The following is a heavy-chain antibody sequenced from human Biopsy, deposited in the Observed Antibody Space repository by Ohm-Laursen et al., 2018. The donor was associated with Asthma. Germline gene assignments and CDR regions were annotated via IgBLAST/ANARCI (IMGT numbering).Heavy chain of an antibody. CDR1: RFTYE. CDR3: AREDVAGTHIED. V-gene: IGHV3-30-3*01. CDR2: ISYDGSSL. J-gene: IGHJ4*02. D-gene: IGHD6-19*01. Sequence: SLRLSCTASRFTYEMHWVRQAPGKGLEWVAVISYDGSSLYYADSVKGRFTISRDNSKNTLSLQMNSLTAEDTAVYYCAREDVAGTHIEDWGQGTLVTVSS.